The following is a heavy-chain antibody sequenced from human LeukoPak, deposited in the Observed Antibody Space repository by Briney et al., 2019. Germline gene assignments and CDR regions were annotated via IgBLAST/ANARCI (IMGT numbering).Heavy chain of an antibody. D-gene: IGHD3-16*01. J-gene: IGHJ4*02. CDR1: GFTLSSYW. Sequence: GGSLRLSCAASGFTLSSYWMHWVRQAPGKGLVWISRINNDGSSTSYADYVKGRFTISRDKAKNTLYLQMNSLKDEDTAVYYCAKGGTVRFDYWGQGTLVTVSS. V-gene: IGHV3-74*01. CDR3: AKGGTVRFDY. CDR2: INNDGSST.